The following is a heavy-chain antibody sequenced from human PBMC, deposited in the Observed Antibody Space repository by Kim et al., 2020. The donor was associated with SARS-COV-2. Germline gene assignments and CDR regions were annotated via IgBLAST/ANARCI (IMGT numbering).Heavy chain of an antibody. D-gene: IGHD3-10*01. Sequence: ASVKVSCKASGYAFTSYAMSWVRQAPGQGLEWMGWINTNTGNPTYAQRFTGRVVFTIDTSISTAYMQISSLKSEDTAVYYCARATTRECGRGNYVYWGQG. CDR2: INTNTGNP. CDR1: GYAFTSYA. CDR3: ARATTRECGRGNYVY. V-gene: IGHV7-4-1*02. J-gene: IGHJ4*02.